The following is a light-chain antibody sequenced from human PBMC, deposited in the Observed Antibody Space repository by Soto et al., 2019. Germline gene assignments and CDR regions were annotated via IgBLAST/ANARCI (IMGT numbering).Light chain of an antibody. CDR1: QYINTR. J-gene: IGKJ1*01. Sequence: IGLAQSAATLSSFPGDRVTLSCRASQYINTRLAWYQHRPGQAPRLLIYQTSIRAAGIPARFSASGSGTDFTLTISDVQPEDFALYYCHQRQSWPRTFGQGTKVDIK. CDR2: QTS. CDR3: HQRQSWPRT. V-gene: IGKV3-11*01.